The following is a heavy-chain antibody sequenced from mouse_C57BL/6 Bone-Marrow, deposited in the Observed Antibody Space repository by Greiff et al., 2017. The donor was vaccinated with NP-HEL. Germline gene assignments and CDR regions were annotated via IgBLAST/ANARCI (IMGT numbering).Heavy chain of an antibody. CDR3: TMIYYGYDGFAY. V-gene: IGHV1-15*01. CDR2: IDPETGGT. J-gene: IGHJ3*01. D-gene: IGHD2-2*01. CDR1: GYTFTDYE. Sequence: QVHVKQSGAELVRPGASVTLSCKASGYTFTDYEMHWVKQTPVHGLEWIGAIDPETGGTAYNQKFKGKAILTADKSSSTAYMELRSLTSEDSAVYYCTMIYYGYDGFAYWGQGTLVTVSA.